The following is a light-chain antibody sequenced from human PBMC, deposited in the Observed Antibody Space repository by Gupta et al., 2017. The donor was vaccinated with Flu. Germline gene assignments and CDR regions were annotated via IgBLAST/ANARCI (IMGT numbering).Light chain of an antibody. V-gene: IGKV2-30*01. CDR3: RQGSIWSPWT. Sequence: DVVMTQSPLSLPVTLGQPASISCRSSQSLLYSDEETYLNWCQEKHGQPPRRLIFKVSNRHSAGPDRLSGSGGGSDVIMKNSRGVEEDVGGYYCRQGSIWSPWTFGQGTKVEIK. CDR1: QSLLYSDEETY. J-gene: IGKJ1*01. CDR2: KVS.